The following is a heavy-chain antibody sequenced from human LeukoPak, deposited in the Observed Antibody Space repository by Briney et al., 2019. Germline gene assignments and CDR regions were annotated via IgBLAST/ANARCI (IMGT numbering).Heavy chain of an antibody. CDR1: GGSFSGYY. Sequence: SETLSLTCAVYGGSFSGYYWSWIRQPPGKGLEWIGEINHSGSTNYNPSLKSRVTISVDTSKNQFSLKLSSVTAAGTAVYYCARGGTARTKGGFDYWGQGTLVTVSS. D-gene: IGHD6-6*01. J-gene: IGHJ4*02. CDR3: ARGGTARTKGGFDY. V-gene: IGHV4-34*01. CDR2: INHSGST.